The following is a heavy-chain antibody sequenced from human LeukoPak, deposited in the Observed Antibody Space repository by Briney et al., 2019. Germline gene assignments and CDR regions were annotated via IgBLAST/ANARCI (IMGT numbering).Heavy chain of an antibody. J-gene: IGHJ4*02. CDR2: IYSSGST. V-gene: IGHV4-4*07. CDR1: GDSVSRYY. CDR3: AREGGGDCYDCPFDY. Sequence: KTSETLSLTCTVSGDSVSRYYWSWIRQPARKGLEWIGRIYSSGSTNYNPSLKSRVTMSLDTSKNQFSLKLSSVTAADTAIYYCAREGGGDCYDCPFDYWGQGTLVTVSS. D-gene: IGHD2-21*02.